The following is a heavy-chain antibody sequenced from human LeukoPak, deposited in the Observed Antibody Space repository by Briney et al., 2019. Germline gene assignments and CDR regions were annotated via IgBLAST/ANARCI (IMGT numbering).Heavy chain of an antibody. CDR1: GGSISSGSYY. V-gene: IGHV4-61*02. J-gene: IGHJ4*02. D-gene: IGHD6-13*01. Sequence: SETLSLTCTVSGGSISSGSYYWSWIRQPAGKGLEWIGRIYTSGSTNYNPSLESRVTISVDTSKNQFSLKLSSVTAADTAVYYCAREPYSSPFDYWGQGTLVTVSS. CDR2: IYTSGST. CDR3: AREPYSSPFDY.